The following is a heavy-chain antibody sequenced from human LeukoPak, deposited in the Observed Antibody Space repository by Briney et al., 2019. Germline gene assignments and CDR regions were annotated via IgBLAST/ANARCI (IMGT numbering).Heavy chain of an antibody. V-gene: IGHV4-39*07. Sequence: SHTLSLTCTVSGGSLSSSSYYWGWLRQPPGTGLEWLGSIHYSGSTNSNPSLKSRVTISVDTSKNQFSLKLSSVTAADTAVYYCARGYCSGGSCYSYYYYNYMDVWGKGTTVTVSS. CDR1: GGSLSSSSYY. CDR2: IHYSGST. D-gene: IGHD2-15*01. CDR3: ARGYCSGGSCYSYYYYNYMDV. J-gene: IGHJ6*03.